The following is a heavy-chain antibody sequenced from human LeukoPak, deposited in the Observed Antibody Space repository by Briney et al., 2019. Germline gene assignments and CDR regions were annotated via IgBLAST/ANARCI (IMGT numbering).Heavy chain of an antibody. J-gene: IGHJ4*02. CDR2: ISAYNGNT. CDR1: GYTLTSYG. D-gene: IGHD4-17*01. CDR3: ARDPADYTVTTHYFDY. Sequence: GATEKVSCKASGYTLTSYGISWVPEAPGQGLVWMRCISAYNGNTNYAQKLQGRVTMTTDTSTSTAYMELRSLRSDDTAVYYCARDPADYTVTTHYFDYWGQGTLVTVSS. V-gene: IGHV1-18*01.